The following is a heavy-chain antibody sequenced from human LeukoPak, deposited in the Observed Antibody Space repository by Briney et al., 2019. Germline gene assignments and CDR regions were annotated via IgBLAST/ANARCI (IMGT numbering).Heavy chain of an antibody. Sequence: GGSPRLSCAASGFTFSSYWMSWVRQAPGKGLEWVANIKQDGSEKYYVDSVKGRFTISRDNAKNSLYLQMNSLRAEDTAVYYCASWLQYYDSSGYYPTGDDYWGQGNLVTVSS. CDR1: GFTFSSYW. CDR2: IKQDGSEK. V-gene: IGHV3-7*01. CDR3: ASWLQYYDSSGYYPTGDDY. J-gene: IGHJ4*02. D-gene: IGHD3-22*01.